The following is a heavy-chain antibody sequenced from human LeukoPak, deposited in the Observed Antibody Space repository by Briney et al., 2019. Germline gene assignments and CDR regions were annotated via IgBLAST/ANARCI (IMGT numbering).Heavy chain of an antibody. D-gene: IGHD6-13*01. CDR1: GFTFDDYA. Sequence: PGGSLRLSCAASGFTFDDYAMHWVRQAPGKGLEWVSGISWDSGSIGYADSVKGRFTISRDNAKNSLYLQMNSLRAEDTALYYCARGGSSWSLDYWGQGTLVTVSS. CDR3: ARGGSSWSLDY. CDR2: ISWDSGSI. V-gene: IGHV3-9*01. J-gene: IGHJ4*02.